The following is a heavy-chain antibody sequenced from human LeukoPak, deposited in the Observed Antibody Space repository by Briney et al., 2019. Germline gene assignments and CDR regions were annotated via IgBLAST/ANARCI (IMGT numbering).Heavy chain of an antibody. CDR1: GDSISSSY. J-gene: IGHJ5*02. V-gene: IGHV4-4*07. CDR3: ARLRVVVGTRGPQWFDP. D-gene: IGHD1-1*01. CDR2: MYTSGST. Sequence: SGTLSLTCTVSGDSISSSYWRWIRQPAGKGLEWIGHMYTSGSTNYHPSLKSRVTMSVDTSKNQLSLKVRSATAADTAVYYCARLRVVVGTRGPQWFDPWCQGTLVTVSS.